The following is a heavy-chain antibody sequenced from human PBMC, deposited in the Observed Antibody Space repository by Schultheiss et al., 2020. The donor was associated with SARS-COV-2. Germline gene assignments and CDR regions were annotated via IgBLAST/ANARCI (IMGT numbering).Heavy chain of an antibody. J-gene: IGHJ3*02. D-gene: IGHD3-10*01. V-gene: IGHV3-33*08. CDR1: GFTFSSYA. CDR3: AREGRGGFDI. CDR2: IWYDRSIN. Sequence: GGSLRLSCAASGFTFSSYAMTWVRQAPGTGLEWVPVIWYDRSINYYAESVKGRFTISRENTKTAMYLQMNSLRAEDAAVYYCAREGRGGFDIWGQGTMVTVSS.